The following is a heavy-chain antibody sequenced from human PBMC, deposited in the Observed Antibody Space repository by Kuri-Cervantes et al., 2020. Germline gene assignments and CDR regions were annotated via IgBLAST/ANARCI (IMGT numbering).Heavy chain of an antibody. V-gene: IGHV1-18*01. D-gene: IGHD3-10*01. Sequence: ASVKVSCKASGGTFSSYAISWVRQAPGQGLEWMGWISAYNGNTNYAQKLQGRVTMTTDTSTSTAYMELRSLRSDDTAVYYCARDLERLWFGELYSYYYYGMDVWGQGTTVTVSS. CDR3: ARDLERLWFGELYSYYYYGMDV. CDR2: ISAYNGNT. CDR1: GGTFSSYA. J-gene: IGHJ6*02.